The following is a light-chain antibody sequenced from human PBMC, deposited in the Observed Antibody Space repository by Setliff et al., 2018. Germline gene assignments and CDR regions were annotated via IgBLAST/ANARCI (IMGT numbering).Light chain of an antibody. V-gene: IGLV2-11*01. CDR3: HSYAGSNTFV. CDR1: SSDVGGYNY. CDR2: DVI. Sequence: QSALTQPRSVSGSPGQSVTISCTGTSSDVGGYNYVSWYQQHPGEVPKLIIYDVIKRPSGVSDRFSGSKSGNTASLTISGLQAEDEADYYCHSYAGSNTFVFGGGTKGTVL. J-gene: IGLJ2*01.